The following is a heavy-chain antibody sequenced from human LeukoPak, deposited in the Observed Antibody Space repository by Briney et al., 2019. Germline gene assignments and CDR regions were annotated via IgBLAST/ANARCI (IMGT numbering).Heavy chain of an antibody. J-gene: IGHJ3*02. Sequence: GGSLKISCKGSGYSFTSYWIGWVRQMPGKGLEWMGVIYPGDSDTRYSPSFQGQVTISADKSISTAYLQWSSLKASDTAMYYCARRDVVVVAATDHDAFDIWGRGTMVTVSS. CDR2: IYPGDSDT. D-gene: IGHD2-15*01. V-gene: IGHV5-51*01. CDR1: GYSFTSYW. CDR3: ARRDVVVVAATDHDAFDI.